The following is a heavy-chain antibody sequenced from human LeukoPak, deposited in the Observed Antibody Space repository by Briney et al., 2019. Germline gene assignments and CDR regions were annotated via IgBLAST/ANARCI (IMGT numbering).Heavy chain of an antibody. D-gene: IGHD2-2*01. Sequence: GGFLRLSSAASGFPFSSYGMYWVRQAPGKGLEWVAVISYDGSNKYYADSVKGRFTISRDNSKNKLCLQMNSLRGEDTAVYYCARWRGGYRGYCSSPSCSIDYWGQGTRVSVS. CDR1: GFPFSSYG. V-gene: IGHV3-30*03. CDR2: ISYDGSNK. CDR3: ARWRGGYRGYCSSPSCSIDY. J-gene: IGHJ4*02.